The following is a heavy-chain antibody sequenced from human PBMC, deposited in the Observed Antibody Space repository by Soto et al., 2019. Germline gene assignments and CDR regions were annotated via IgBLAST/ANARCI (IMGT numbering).Heavy chain of an antibody. CDR1: GYTFTSYG. V-gene: IGHV1-18*01. CDR2: ISAYNGNT. CDR3: ARDSSIAVAGPTGNYYYYYGMDV. J-gene: IGHJ6*02. D-gene: IGHD6-19*01. Sequence: ASVKVSCKASGYTFTSYGISWVRQAPGQGLEWMGWISAYNGNTNYAQKLQGRVTMTTDTSTSTAYMELRSLRSDDTAVYYCARDSSIAVAGPTGNYYYYYGMDVWGQGTTVTVSS.